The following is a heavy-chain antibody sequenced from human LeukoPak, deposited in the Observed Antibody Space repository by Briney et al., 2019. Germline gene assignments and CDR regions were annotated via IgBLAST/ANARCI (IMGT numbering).Heavy chain of an antibody. CDR1: GGSFSGYY. D-gene: IGHD1-26*01. V-gene: IGHV4-34*01. CDR3: ATWVGDSAAGARQTAAYGY. CDR2: INHSGST. Sequence: SETLSLTCAVYGGSFSGYYWSWIRQPPGKGLEWIGGINHSGSTNYNPSLKSRGTISVDTSKNQFSLKLSSVTAADPAVYSCATWVGDSAAGARQTAAYGYWGQGTLVTVSS. J-gene: IGHJ4*02.